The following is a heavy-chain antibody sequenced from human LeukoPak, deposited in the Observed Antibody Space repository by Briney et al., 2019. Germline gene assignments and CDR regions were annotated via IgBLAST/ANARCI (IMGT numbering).Heavy chain of an antibody. CDR3: TTPPDGDYAWYYGMDV. J-gene: IGHJ6*02. D-gene: IGHD4-17*01. V-gene: IGHV3-30*04. CDR2: ISHDGSNQ. Sequence: GGSLRLSCAASGYTFRSFAMHWVRQAPGKGLEWVAVISHDGSNQYYADSVKGRFTVSRENSKNTLDLQMNSLKTEDTAVYYCTTPPDGDYAWYYGMDVWGQGTTVTVSS. CDR1: GYTFRSFA.